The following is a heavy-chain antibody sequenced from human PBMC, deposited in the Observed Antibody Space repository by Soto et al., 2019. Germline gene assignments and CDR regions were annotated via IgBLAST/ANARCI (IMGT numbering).Heavy chain of an antibody. V-gene: IGHV1-18*01. D-gene: IGHD1-1*01. Sequence: QVHLVQSGAEVKKPGASVKVSCQGSGYAFTTYGITWVRQAPGQGLEWMGWISAHNGNTNYAQKLQGRVTVTRDTSTRTASMELRSLRYDDTAVYYWARGRYGDYWGQGALVTVSS. CDR1: GYAFTTYG. J-gene: IGHJ4*02. CDR2: ISAHNGNT. CDR3: ARGRYGDY.